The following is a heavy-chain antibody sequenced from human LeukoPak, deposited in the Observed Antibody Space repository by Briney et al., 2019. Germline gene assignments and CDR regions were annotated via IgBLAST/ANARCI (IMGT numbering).Heavy chain of an antibody. V-gene: IGHV3-23*01. Sequence: GGSLRLSCAAPGFTFNNYAMNWVRQAPGKGLEWVSTISDSGDSTYYVDSVKGRFTISRDNSKKTLYLQMDSLRAEDTAVYYCAKGDSSGWYRPYHYYGLDVWGQGTTVTVSS. D-gene: IGHD6-19*01. CDR2: ISDSGDST. J-gene: IGHJ6*02. CDR1: GFTFNNYA. CDR3: AKGDSSGWYRPYHYYGLDV.